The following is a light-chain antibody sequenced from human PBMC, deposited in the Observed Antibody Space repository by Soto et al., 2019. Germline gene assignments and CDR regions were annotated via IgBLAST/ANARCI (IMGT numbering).Light chain of an antibody. V-gene: IGLV1-44*01. CDR1: SSNIGSNT. CDR2: SNN. J-gene: IGLJ1*01. Sequence: QSVLTQPPSASGTPGQRVTISCSGSSSNIGSNTVNWYQQLPGTAPKLLIYSNNQRPSGVPDRFPGSKSGTSVSLAISGLQSEDEADYYCASWDDRLKGYVFGTGTKVTVL. CDR3: ASWDDRLKGYV.